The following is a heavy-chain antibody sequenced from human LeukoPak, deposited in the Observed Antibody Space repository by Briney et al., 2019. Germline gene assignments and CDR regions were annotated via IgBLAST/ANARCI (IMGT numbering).Heavy chain of an antibody. CDR3: ARELGYSYFDY. J-gene: IGHJ4*02. Sequence: SVKVSCKASGGTFSSYGFSWVRQAPGQGLEWMGGIIPIFNTTNYAQKFQGRVTITADESTSTIYMDLSSLRSEDTAMYYCARELGYSYFDYWGQGTLVTVSS. V-gene: IGHV1-69*13. CDR2: IIPIFNTT. CDR1: GGTFSSYG. D-gene: IGHD2-15*01.